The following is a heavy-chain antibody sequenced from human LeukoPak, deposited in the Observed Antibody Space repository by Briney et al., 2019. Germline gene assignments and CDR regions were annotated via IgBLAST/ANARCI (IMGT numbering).Heavy chain of an antibody. J-gene: IGHJ2*01. V-gene: IGHV4-59*08. CDR1: GGSISSYY. CDR2: IYYSGST. Sequence: SETLSLTCTVSGGSISSYYWSWIRQPPGKGLEWIGYIYYSGSTNYNPSLKSRVTISVDTSKNQFSLKLSSVTAADTAVYYCARFSVYKTPGIAAAGDWYFDLWGRGTLVTVSS. CDR3: ARFSVYKTPGIAAAGDWYFDL. D-gene: IGHD6-13*01.